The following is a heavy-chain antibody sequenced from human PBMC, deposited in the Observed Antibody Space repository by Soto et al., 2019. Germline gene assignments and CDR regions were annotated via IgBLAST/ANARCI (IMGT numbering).Heavy chain of an antibody. Sequence: ASVKVSCKASGYTFTGYYMHWVRQAPGQGLEWRGWINPNTGGTNYAQKFQGRVTMTTDTSTSTAYMEMTRLRSDDTAVYYCATRQCSSPSCYYSDYYHYGMYFWGQGTTVTVSS. CDR2: INPNTGGT. J-gene: IGHJ6*02. CDR1: GYTFTGYY. D-gene: IGHD2-2*01. V-gene: IGHV1-2*02. CDR3: ATRQCSSPSCYYSDYYHYGMYF.